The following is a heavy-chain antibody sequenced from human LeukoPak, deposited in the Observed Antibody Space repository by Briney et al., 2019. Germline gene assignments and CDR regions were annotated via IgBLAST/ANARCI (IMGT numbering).Heavy chain of an antibody. V-gene: IGHV3-74*01. Sequence: GGSRRLSCAASGFTFSNYWMHWVRQGPGEGLVWVSHISTDGSSTTYADSVKGRFTISRDNAKNTLYLQMNSLRAEDTAIYYCGRGFALVPAGIPDYWGQGILVTVSS. CDR2: ISTDGSST. CDR1: GFTFSNYW. D-gene: IGHD2-2*01. J-gene: IGHJ4*02. CDR3: GRGFALVPAGIPDY.